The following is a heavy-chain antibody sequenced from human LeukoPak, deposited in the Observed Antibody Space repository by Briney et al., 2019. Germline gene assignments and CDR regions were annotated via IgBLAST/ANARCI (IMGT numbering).Heavy chain of an antibody. CDR2: ISHIGHT. V-gene: IGHV4-31*03. CDR3: ARGRGMAPHFDY. Sequence: SQTLSLTCTVSGGSISGGGYYWSWIRQHPVKGLEWIGYISHIGHTYYNPSLDSRLTMSVDTSKKQFSLQLSSVTAADTAVYYCARGRGMAPHFDYWGQRTLVTVSP. CDR1: GGSISGGGYY. J-gene: IGHJ4*02. D-gene: IGHD5-24*01.